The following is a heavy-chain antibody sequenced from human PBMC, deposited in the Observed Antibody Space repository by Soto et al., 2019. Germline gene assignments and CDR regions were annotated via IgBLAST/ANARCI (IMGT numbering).Heavy chain of an antibody. CDR1: GGSFSGYY. D-gene: IGHD2-2*01. V-gene: IGHV4-34*01. J-gene: IGHJ5*02. CDR3: ARGRHCGSSSCFYNWFDP. Sequence: QVQLQQWGAGLLKPSETLSLSCAVYGGSFSGYYWSWIRQPPGKGLEWIGEINHSGSTNYNPSLTSRVSISVDTSKNQFSLKLTSVTAADTAVYYCARGRHCGSSSCFYNWFDPWGQGTLVTVSS. CDR2: INHSGST.